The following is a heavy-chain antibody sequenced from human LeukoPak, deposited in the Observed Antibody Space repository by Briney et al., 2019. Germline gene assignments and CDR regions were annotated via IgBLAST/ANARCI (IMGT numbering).Heavy chain of an antibody. CDR3: ARRISGASYAFDI. V-gene: IGHV3-53*01. J-gene: IGHJ3*02. Sequence: PGGSLRLSCAASGFMVSRNYMSWVRQAPGKGLEWVSVMYTGGSTYYADSVKGRLTISRDNSKNTLNLQMNSLRAEDTALYYCARRISGASYAFDIWGQGTMVTVSS. CDR1: GFMVSRNY. CDR2: MYTGGST.